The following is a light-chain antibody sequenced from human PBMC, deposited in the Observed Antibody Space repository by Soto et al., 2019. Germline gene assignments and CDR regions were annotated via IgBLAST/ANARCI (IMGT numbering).Light chain of an antibody. V-gene: IGLV1-44*01. CDR1: SSNIGRNT. CDR2: SNN. J-gene: IGLJ3*02. CDR3: AAWDDSLNGRGV. Sequence: QSVLTQPPSASGTPGQRVTISCSGSSSNIGRNTVNWYQQLPGTAPKLLIYSNNQRPSGVPDRFSGSRSGPSASLAISGLQSEDEGDYYCAAWDDSLNGRGVFGGGTKVTVL.